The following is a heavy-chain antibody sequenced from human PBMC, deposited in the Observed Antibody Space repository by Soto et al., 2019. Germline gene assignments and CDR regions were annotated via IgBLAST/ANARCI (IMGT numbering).Heavy chain of an antibody. CDR2: INHSGST. V-gene: IGHV4-34*01. J-gene: IGHJ4*02. Sequence: PSETLSLTCAVYGGSFSGYYWSWIRQPPGKGLEWIGEINHSGSTNYNPSLKSRVTISVDTSKNQFSLKLSSVTAADTAVYYCARGDYGGNSGFDYWGQGILVTVS. D-gene: IGHD4-17*01. CDR3: ARGDYGGNSGFDY. CDR1: GGSFSGYY.